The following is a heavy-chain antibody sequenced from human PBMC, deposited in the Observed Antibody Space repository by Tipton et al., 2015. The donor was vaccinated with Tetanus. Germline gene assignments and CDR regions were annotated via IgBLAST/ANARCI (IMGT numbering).Heavy chain of an antibody. CDR1: GGSISSGGYY. Sequence: TLSLTCTVSGGSISSGGYYWSWIRQHPGKGLEWIGYIYYSGSTYYNPSLKSRVTISVDTSKNQFSLKLSSVTAADTAVYYCARADYSSSSVFNNFDYWGQGTLVTVSS. D-gene: IGHD6-6*01. V-gene: IGHV4-31*03. CDR2: IYYSGST. J-gene: IGHJ4*02. CDR3: ARADYSSSSVFNNFDY.